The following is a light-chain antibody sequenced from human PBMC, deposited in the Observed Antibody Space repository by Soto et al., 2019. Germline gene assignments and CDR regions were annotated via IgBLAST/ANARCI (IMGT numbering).Light chain of an antibody. CDR3: QQYGTSPYT. V-gene: IGKV3-20*01. J-gene: IGKJ2*01. CDR1: QSVSSSY. Sequence: EIVLTQSPGTLSLSPGERATLSCRASQSVSSSYLAWYQQKPGQAPRLLIYGASRRATGILDRFSGSGSGTDFTLTVGRLETEDFAVYFCQQYGTSPYTFGQGTKLEI. CDR2: GAS.